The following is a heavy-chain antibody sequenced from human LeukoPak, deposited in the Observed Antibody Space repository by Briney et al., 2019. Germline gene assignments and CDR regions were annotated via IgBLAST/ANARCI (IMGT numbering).Heavy chain of an antibody. D-gene: IGHD3-10*01. CDR2: IYTSGST. Sequence: PSETLSLTCTVSGGSISSYYWSWIRQPAGKGLEWIGRIYTSGSTNYNPSLKSRVTMSVDTSKNQFSLKLSSVTAADRAVYYCARVVSSSWSRGSGSYFFVYWGQGTLVTVSS. CDR3: ARVVSSSWSRGSGSYFFVY. CDR1: GGSISSYY. J-gene: IGHJ4*02. V-gene: IGHV4-4*07.